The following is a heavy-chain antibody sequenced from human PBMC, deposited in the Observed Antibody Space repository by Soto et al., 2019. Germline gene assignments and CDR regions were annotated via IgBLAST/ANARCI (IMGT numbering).Heavy chain of an antibody. D-gene: IGHD6-19*01. CDR3: ARDVGAQWQGGYGMDV. CDR2: IYSGGSA. CDR1: GFTVSSNY. Sequence: EVQLVESGGGLIQPGGSLRLSCAASGFTVSSNYMSLVRQAPGKGLEWVSVIYSGGSAYYADSVKGRFTISRDNSKSALYLQMNSLRAEDTAVYYCARDVGAQWQGGYGMDVWGQGTTVTVSS. V-gene: IGHV3-53*01. J-gene: IGHJ6*02.